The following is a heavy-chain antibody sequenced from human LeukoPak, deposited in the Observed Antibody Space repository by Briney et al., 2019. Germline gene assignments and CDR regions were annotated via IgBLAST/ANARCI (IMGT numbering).Heavy chain of an antibody. CDR2: INHSGST. Sequence: PSETLSLTCAVYGGSFSGYYWSWIRQPPGKGLEGIGEINHSGSTNYNPSIKSRVTISVDTSKNQFSLKLSSVTAADTAVYYCARHWKVWGKGTTVTISS. D-gene: IGHD1-1*01. V-gene: IGHV4-34*01. CDR3: ARHWKV. J-gene: IGHJ6*04. CDR1: GGSFSGYY.